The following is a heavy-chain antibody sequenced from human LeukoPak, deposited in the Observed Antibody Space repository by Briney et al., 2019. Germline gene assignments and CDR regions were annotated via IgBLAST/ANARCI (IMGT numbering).Heavy chain of an antibody. CDR2: IHYSGNS. CDR1: NGSISHYY. Sequence: SETLSLTCTVSNGSISHYYWTWVRQPPGKGLEWIGYIHYSGNSNYNPSLKSRVTISVDTSKNQFSLKLTSVTAADTAVYHCARALRGYYMDVWGKGTTVTVSS. V-gene: IGHV4-59*13. J-gene: IGHJ6*03. CDR3: ARALRGYYMDV. D-gene: IGHD3-10*01.